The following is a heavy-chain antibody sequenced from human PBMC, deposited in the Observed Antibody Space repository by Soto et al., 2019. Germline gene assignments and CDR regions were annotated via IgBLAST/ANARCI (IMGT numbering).Heavy chain of an antibody. D-gene: IGHD4-17*01. J-gene: IGHJ4*02. CDR3: ARGSVGRVTTIDY. CDR2: IWYDGSNK. Sequence: GGSLRLSCAASGFTFSSYGMHWVRQAPGKGLEWVAVIWYDGSNKYYADSVKGRFTISRDNSKNTLYLQMNSLRAEDTAVYYCARGSVGRVTTIDYWGQGTLVTVSS. V-gene: IGHV3-33*01. CDR1: GFTFSSYG.